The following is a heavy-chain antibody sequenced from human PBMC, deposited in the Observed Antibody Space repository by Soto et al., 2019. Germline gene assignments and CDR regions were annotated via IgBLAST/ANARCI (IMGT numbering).Heavy chain of an antibody. V-gene: IGHV4-39*02. D-gene: IGHD2-15*01. J-gene: IGHJ5*02. CDR1: GVSIHNSHSF. CDR3: GRVVEGATRHTDSDS. CDR2: VYYSGGS. Sequence: PSETLSLTCAVSGVSIHNSHSFWGWIRQPPGKGLEFIGSVYYSGGSHYNPSLKGRVTISVDTSNNQVSLRVNSVSAADTAVYYCGRVVEGATRHTDSDSWGQGRLVTAPQ.